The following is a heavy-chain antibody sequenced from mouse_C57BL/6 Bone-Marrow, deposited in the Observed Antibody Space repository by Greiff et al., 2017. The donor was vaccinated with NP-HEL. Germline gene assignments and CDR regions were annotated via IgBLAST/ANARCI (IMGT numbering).Heavy chain of an antibody. V-gene: IGHV1-19*01. Sequence: EVQLQQSGPVLVKPGASVKMSCKASGYTFTDYYMNWVKQSHGKSLEWIGVINPYNGGTSYNQKFKGKATLTVDKSSSTAYMELNSLTSEDSAVYYCARLRDYYGSSSPDYYAMDYWGQGTSVTVSS. CDR2: INPYNGGT. J-gene: IGHJ4*01. D-gene: IGHD1-1*01. CDR1: GYTFTDYY. CDR3: ARLRDYYGSSSPDYYAMDY.